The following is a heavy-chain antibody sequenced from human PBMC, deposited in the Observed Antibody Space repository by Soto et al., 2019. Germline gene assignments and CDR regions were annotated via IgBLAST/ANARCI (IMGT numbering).Heavy chain of an antibody. Sequence: PGGSLRLSCAASGFTVDDYAMHWVRQAPGKGLEWVSGISWNSETIAYADSVKGRFTISRDNAKSSLFLQMNSLRPDDTALYYCAKDMKWGGMTTIHYFDSWGQGTLVTGSS. V-gene: IGHV3-9*01. CDR2: ISWNSETI. J-gene: IGHJ4*02. CDR1: GFTVDDYA. CDR3: AKDMKWGGMTTIHYFDS. D-gene: IGHD4-17*01.